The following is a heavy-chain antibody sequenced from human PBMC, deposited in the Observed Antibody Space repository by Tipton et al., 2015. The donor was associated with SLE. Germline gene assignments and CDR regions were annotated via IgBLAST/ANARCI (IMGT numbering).Heavy chain of an antibody. CDR3: VRTLLWFRDYYGMDV. J-gene: IGHJ6*02. D-gene: IGHD3-10*01. Sequence: SLRLSCAASGFTFGNYAMTWVRQAPGKGPEWVSSIDGAGRDTFYADSVKGRFAISRGTSTLYLQLSSLRADDTVVYYCVRTLLWFRDYYGMDVWGQGTTVTVSS. CDR2: IDGAGRDT. V-gene: IGHV3-23*05. CDR1: GFTFGNYA.